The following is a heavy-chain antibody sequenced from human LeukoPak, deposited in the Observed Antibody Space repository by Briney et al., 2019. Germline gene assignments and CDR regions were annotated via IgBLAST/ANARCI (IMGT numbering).Heavy chain of an antibody. CDR1: NGSMTSDSYY. V-gene: IGHV4-39*02. CDR3: ARLWIVATWFDA. Sequence: SETLSLTCTVSNGSMTSDSYYWAWVRQPPEKGLEWIGTIFYSGKTYYSASLKSRVTVSLDTSKKNFSLRLSSVTAADTAVYYCARLWIVATWFDAWGEGALVTVSS. CDR2: IFYSGKT. D-gene: IGHD2-2*03. J-gene: IGHJ5*02.